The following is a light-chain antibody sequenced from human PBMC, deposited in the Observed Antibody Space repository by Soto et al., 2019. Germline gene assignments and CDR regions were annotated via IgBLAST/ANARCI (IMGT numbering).Light chain of an antibody. Sequence: DIQMTQSPSTLSASVGDRVTITCRASQSVSAWLAWYQQKPGKAPKLLIYKASTLQSGVPPRFSGSGSGTEFTLTISSLQPDXXATXXXXHXNVYPLTFGGGTKVEIK. V-gene: IGKV1-5*03. CDR1: QSVSAW. CDR2: KAS. J-gene: IGKJ4*01. CDR3: XHXNVYPLT.